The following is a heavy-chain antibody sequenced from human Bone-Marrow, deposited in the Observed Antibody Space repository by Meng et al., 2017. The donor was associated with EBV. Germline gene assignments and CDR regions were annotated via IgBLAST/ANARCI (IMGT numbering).Heavy chain of an antibody. CDR1: GGTFSRDA. CDR3: ASESGRGFTPDY. D-gene: IGHD3-10*01. V-gene: IGHV1-69*01. Sequence: QVPFGQAGAEGKKPWSSVMGSCRTSGGTFSRDAISWVRKATGQGLVWLGGLIPMSGAPYYAQNFQGRVTLTADESTSTHYMELSNLRSEDTAMYYCASESGRGFTPDYWGQGTLVTVSS. J-gene: IGHJ4*02. CDR2: LIPMSGAP.